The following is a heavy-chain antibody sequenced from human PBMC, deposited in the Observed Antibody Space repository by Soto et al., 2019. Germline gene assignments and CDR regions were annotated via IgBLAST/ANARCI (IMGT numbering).Heavy chain of an antibody. Sequence: EVQLVESGGGLIQPGGSLRLSCVVSGFTVSSANYMSWVRQAPGKGLEWVSVIYSAGTTYYADSVKGRFTISRDNSKNTLYLQMNSLRAEDTAVYYCHGYGYWGQGTLVTASS. J-gene: IGHJ4*02. CDR2: IYSAGTT. D-gene: IGHD5-12*01. V-gene: IGHV3-53*01. CDR1: GFTVSSANY. CDR3: HGYGY.